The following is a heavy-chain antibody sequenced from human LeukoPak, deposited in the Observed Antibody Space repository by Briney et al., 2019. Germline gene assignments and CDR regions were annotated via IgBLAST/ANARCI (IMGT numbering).Heavy chain of an antibody. CDR2: IYYSGST. Sequence: SETLSLTCTVSGGSLTSSSYYWGWIRQPPGKGLEWIGGIYYSGSTYNNPSLKRRVTISVDTSKNQFSMKLSSVTAADTAVYYCARHAYSVDYWGQGTLVTVSS. J-gene: IGHJ4*02. CDR1: GGSLTSSSYY. CDR3: ARHAYSVDY. D-gene: IGHD2-15*01. V-gene: IGHV4-39*01.